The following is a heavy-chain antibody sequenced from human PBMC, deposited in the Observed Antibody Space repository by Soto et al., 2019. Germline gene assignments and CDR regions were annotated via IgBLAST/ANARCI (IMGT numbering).Heavy chain of an antibody. CDR1: GGSFSSYY. CDR3: ARGVPDKYYFDS. V-gene: IGHV4-59*12. Sequence: SGTLSLTCTVSGGSFSSYYWSWILQPPGKGLEWIGYIYYSGNTNYNPSLKSRVSISVDTSKNQFSLRLGSVPAADTTIYPCARGVPDKYYFDSWGLGTVVTVSS. CDR2: IYYSGNT. J-gene: IGHJ4*02.